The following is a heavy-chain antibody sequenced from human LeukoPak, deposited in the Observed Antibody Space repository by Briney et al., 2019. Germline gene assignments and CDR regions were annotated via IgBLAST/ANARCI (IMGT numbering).Heavy chain of an antibody. CDR1: GGSLSGYY. J-gene: IGHJ4*02. CDR3: ARAFNGDFDY. V-gene: IGHV4-34*01. CDR2: IHHGGRT. Sequence: PSETLSLTCAVYGGSLSGYYWSWIRQPPGKGLEWIGEIHHGGRTKYHPALKSRVTISVDTSKNQFSLKLSSVTAADTAVYYCARAFNGDFDYWGQGTLVTVSS. D-gene: IGHD3-10*01.